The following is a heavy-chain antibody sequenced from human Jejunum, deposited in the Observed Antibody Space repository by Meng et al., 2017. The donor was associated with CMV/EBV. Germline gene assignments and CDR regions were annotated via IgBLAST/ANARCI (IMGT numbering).Heavy chain of an antibody. CDR2: IKPNTGSI. D-gene: IGHD5-24*01. CDR1: GYTLGGNY. CDR3: ARDRDGYNTFDY. Sequence: QVHRWVSVAERKEHRPTVKVPSKASGYTLGGNYILWVRQAPGQGLEYMGWIKPNTGSIKYVEKFQGRVTMTRDTSTNTAYMELTRLISDDTAVYYCARDRDGYNTFDYWGQGSLVTVSS. V-gene: IGHV1-2*02. J-gene: IGHJ4*02.